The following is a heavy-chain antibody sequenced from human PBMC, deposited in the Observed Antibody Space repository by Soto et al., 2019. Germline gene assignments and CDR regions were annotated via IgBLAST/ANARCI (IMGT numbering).Heavy chain of an antibody. Sequence: SVKVSCKASGYSFTSYYIHWVRQAPGQGLEWMGGIIPIFGTANYAQKFQGRVTITADESTSTAYMELSSLRSEDTAVYYCARDSHPNEDIVVVVAGAFDIWG. J-gene: IGHJ3*02. V-gene: IGHV1-69*13. CDR3: ARDSHPNEDIVVVVAGAFDI. CDR2: IIPIFGTA. D-gene: IGHD2-15*01. CDR1: GYSFTSYY.